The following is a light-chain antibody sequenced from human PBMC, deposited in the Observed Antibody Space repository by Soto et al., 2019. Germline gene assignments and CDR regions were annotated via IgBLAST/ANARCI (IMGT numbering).Light chain of an antibody. CDR2: GAS. CDR3: QQYANSPSLT. Sequence: EIVLTQSPGTLSLSPGVRATLSCRASQSVSSSYLAWYQQKPGQAPRLLMYGASSRATGIPDRFSGSGSGTDFTLTISRLEPEDFAVYYCQQYANSPSLTFGGGTKVEIK. CDR1: QSVSSSY. V-gene: IGKV3-20*01. J-gene: IGKJ4*01.